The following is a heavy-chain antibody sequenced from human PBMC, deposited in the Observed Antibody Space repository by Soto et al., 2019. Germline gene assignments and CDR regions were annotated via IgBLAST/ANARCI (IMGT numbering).Heavy chain of an antibody. V-gene: IGHV4-31*03. CDR2: IYYSGST. J-gene: IGHJ4*02. CDR3: TRGPSGDKVDF. D-gene: IGHD7-27*01. CDR1: GGSISSGGYY. Sequence: SETLSLTCTVSGGSISSGGYYWSWIRQHPGKGLEWIGYIYYSGSTYYNPSLKSRVTISVDTSKNQFSLKLSSVTAADTAVYYCTRGPSGDKVDFWGQGLLVTVSS.